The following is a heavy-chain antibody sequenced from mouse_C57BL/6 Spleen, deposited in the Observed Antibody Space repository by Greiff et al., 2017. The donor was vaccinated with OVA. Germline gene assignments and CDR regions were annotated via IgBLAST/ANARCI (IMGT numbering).Heavy chain of an antibody. CDR2: ISDGGSYT. Sequence: EVMLVESGGGLVKPGGSLKLSCAASGFTFSSYAMSWVRQTPEKRLEWVATISDGGSYTSSPDNVKGRFTISRDNAKNNLYLQMSHLKSEDTAMYYCARAYGYDGFAYWGQGTLVTVSA. J-gene: IGHJ3*01. V-gene: IGHV5-4*03. CDR3: ARAYGYDGFAY. D-gene: IGHD2-2*01. CDR1: GFTFSSYA.